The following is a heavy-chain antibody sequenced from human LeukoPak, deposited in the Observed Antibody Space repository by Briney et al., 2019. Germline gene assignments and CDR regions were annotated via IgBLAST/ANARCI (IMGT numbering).Heavy chain of an antibody. V-gene: IGHV3-74*01. CDR2: INSDGGTT. CDR1: GFTFRSYW. J-gene: IGHJ4*02. CDR3: ARGYCTGGTCYFDY. D-gene: IGHD2-8*02. Sequence: GGSLRLSCAASGFTFRSYWMHWVRQAPGKGLVWVSRINSDGGTTNYADSVKGRFTISRDNAENTLYLQMNSLRAEDTAVFYCARGYCTGGTCYFDYWGRGTLVTVSS.